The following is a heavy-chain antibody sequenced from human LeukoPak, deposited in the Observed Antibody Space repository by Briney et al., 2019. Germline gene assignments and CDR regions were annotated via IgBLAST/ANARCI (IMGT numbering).Heavy chain of an antibody. D-gene: IGHD2-2*02. V-gene: IGHV3-21*01. J-gene: IGHJ3*02. Sequence: GGSLRLSCAASGFTFSSYSMNWVRQAPGKGLEWVSSISSSSSYIYYADSVKGRFTISRDNAKNSLYLQMNSLRAEDTAVYYCARSSSPKPVSEIVVVPAAILAFDIWGQGTMVTVSS. CDR1: GFTFSSYS. CDR2: ISSSSSYI. CDR3: ARSSSPKPVSEIVVVPAAILAFDI.